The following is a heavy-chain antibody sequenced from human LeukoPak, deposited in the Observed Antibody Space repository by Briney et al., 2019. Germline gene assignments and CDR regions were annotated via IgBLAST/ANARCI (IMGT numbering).Heavy chain of an antibody. V-gene: IGHV1-18*01. CDR3: GRVAPVDSGSYLADY. CDR2: INVKNGDT. J-gene: IGHJ4*02. D-gene: IGHD1-26*01. Sequence: GASVKVSCKTFGYTFNSYGITWVRQAPGQGLEWVGWINVKNGDTNYAQKFQGRVTVTTHTSTSTAYMEMRSLRYDDTAVYYCGRVAPVDSGSYLADYWGQGTLVTVSS. CDR1: GYTFNSYG.